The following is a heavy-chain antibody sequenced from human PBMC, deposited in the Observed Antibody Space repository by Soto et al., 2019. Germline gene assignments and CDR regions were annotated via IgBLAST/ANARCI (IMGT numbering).Heavy chain of an antibody. V-gene: IGHV3-73*01. D-gene: IGHD6-19*01. CDR3: TRPAWSIAVAGLAAFDI. Sequence: GGSLRVSCAASGFNFSSYGMHWVRQAPGKGLEWVGRIRSKANSYATAYAASVKGRFTISRDDSKNTAYLQMNSLKTEDTAVYYCTRPAWSIAVAGLAAFDIWGQGTMGTVSS. J-gene: IGHJ3*02. CDR1: GFNFSSYG. CDR2: IRSKANSYAT.